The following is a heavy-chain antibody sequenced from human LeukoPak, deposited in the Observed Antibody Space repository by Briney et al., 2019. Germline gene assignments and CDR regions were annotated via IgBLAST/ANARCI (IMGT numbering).Heavy chain of an antibody. CDR2: MNPNSGNT. J-gene: IGHJ5*02. D-gene: IGHD4-17*01. CDR3: ARGRRSTKQRYGLAWFDP. CDR1: GYTFTSYD. V-gene: IGHV1-8*03. Sequence: ASVKVSCKASGYTFTSYDINWVRQATGQGLEWMGWMNPNSGNTGYAQKFQGRVTITRNTSISTAYMELSSLRSEDTAVYYCARGRRSTKQRYGLAWFDPWGQGTLVIVSS.